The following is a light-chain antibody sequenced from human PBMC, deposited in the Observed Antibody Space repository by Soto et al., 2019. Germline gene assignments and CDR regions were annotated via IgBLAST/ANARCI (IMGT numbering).Light chain of an antibody. CDR2: EVS. CDR1: SSDVGGYNY. Sequence: QSALTQPASVSGSPGQSITISCTGTSSDVGGYNYVSWYQQHPGTAPKLMIYEVSNRPSGVSDRFSGSKSGNTASLTISGLQAEDEADYYCSSYKSSLTLVVFGGGTKVTVL. CDR3: SSYKSSLTLVV. J-gene: IGLJ3*02. V-gene: IGLV2-14*01.